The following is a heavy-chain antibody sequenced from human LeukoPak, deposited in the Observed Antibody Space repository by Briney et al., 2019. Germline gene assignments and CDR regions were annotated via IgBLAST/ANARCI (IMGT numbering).Heavy chain of an antibody. Sequence: SETLSLTCSVSGGSMSSYYWIWIRQPAGKGLEWIGSTYTSGSTNYNPSLKSRLTMSIDTSNNQFSLKLSSVTAADTAVYYCARADPWYGSGNNYFDYWGQGTLVTVSS. CDR1: GGSMSSYY. D-gene: IGHD3-10*01. CDR3: ARADPWYGSGNNYFDY. CDR2: TYTSGST. V-gene: IGHV4-4*07. J-gene: IGHJ4*02.